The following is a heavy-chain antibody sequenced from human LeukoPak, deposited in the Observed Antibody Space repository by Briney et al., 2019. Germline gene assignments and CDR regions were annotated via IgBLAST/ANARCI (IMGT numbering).Heavy chain of an antibody. CDR2: IWYDGSNK. Sequence: PGRSLRLSCAASGFTFSSYGMHWVRQAPGKGLEWVAVIWYDGSNKYYADSVKGRFTISRDNSKNTLYLQMNSLRAEDTAVYYCARVSSSSWYYYYYYMDVRGKGTTVTVSS. CDR1: GFTFSSYG. CDR3: ARVSSSSWYYYYYYMDV. J-gene: IGHJ6*03. V-gene: IGHV3-33*01. D-gene: IGHD6-13*01.